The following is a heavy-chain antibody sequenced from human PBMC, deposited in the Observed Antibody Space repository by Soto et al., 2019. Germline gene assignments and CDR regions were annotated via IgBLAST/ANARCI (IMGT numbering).Heavy chain of an antibody. D-gene: IGHD5-12*01. CDR1: GVSFNSYD. CDR3: LRGNSGYGNFDY. V-gene: IGHV3-33*08. J-gene: IGHJ4*02. Sequence: GGSLRLSCAASGVSFNSYDMHWVRQAPGKGPEWVAIISYDGSNTYYSDSVRGRFTISRDNAKNTLYLQLNSLRAEDTAVYYCLRGNSGYGNFDYWGQGTRVTVSS. CDR2: ISYDGSNT.